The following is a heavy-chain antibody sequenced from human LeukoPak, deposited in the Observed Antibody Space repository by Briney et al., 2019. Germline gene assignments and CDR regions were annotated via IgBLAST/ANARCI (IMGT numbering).Heavy chain of an antibody. CDR1: GGSISSSNW. CDR3: ARDDKYSDSSGYYYYYGMDV. Sequence: SGTLSLTCAVSGGSISSSNWWSWVRQPPGKGLEWIGEIYHSGSTNYNPSLKSRVTISVDKSKNQFSLKLSSVTAADTAVYYCARDDKYSDSSGYYYYYGMDVWGQGTTVTVPS. J-gene: IGHJ6*02. CDR2: IYHSGST. V-gene: IGHV4-4*02. D-gene: IGHD3-22*01.